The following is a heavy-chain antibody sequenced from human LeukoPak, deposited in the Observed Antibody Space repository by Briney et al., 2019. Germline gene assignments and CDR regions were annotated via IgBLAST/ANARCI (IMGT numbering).Heavy chain of an antibody. D-gene: IGHD6-25*01. V-gene: IGHV4-61*02. CDR2: ISSSGST. CDR3: ARSGRGTYYYFDL. J-gene: IGHJ4*02. Sequence: SQTLSLTCTVSGDSISSGDYYWSWIRQPAGKGLEWIGRISSSGSTNYNPSLKSRVTISVDTSKNQFSLKLSSVTAADTAVYYRARSGRGTYYYFDLWGQGTLVTVSS. CDR1: GDSISSGDYY.